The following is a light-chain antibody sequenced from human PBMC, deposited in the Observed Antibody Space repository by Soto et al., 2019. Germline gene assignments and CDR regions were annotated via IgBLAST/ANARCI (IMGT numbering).Light chain of an antibody. CDR1: SSDVGRYNT. CDR3: NSLRVNHLYV. V-gene: IGLV2-14*01. CDR2: GVT. Sequence: QSALTQPASVSGSPGQTITISCTGTSSDVGRYNTVSWYQHHPGKAPKLIIYGVTHRPAGISDRFSASKSGNTASLTISGLQAEDEADYYCNSLRVNHLYVFGSGTKATVL. J-gene: IGLJ1*01.